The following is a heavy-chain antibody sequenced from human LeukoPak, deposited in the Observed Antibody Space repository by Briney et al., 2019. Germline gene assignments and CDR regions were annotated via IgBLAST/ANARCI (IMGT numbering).Heavy chain of an antibody. CDR1: GFTFSSYA. V-gene: IGHV3-23*01. D-gene: IGHD1-26*01. J-gene: IGHJ4*02. CDR3: AKNRGGRYYSGSDY. CDR2: VRGSDAGT. Sequence: GGSLRLSCAASGFTFSSYAMNWVPQAPGKGLEWVSAVRGSDAGTSYADYVKGRFTMSRDNSKNTLYLQMNSLRAEDTAVYYCAKNRGGRYYSGSDYWGQGTLVTVSS.